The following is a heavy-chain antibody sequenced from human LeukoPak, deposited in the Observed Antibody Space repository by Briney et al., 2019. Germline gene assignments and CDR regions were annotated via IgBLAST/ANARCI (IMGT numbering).Heavy chain of an antibody. CDR1: GGSISSSSYY. V-gene: IGHV4-39*01. CDR3: ARSPAYCGGDRYSFDY. CDR2: IYYSGST. J-gene: IGHJ4*02. Sequence: PSETLSLTCTVSGGSISSSSYYWGWIRQPPGKGLEWIGSIYYSGSTYYNPSLKSRVTISVDTSKNQFSLKLSSVTAADTAVYYCARSPAYCGGDRYSFDYWGQGTLVTVSS. D-gene: IGHD2-21*02.